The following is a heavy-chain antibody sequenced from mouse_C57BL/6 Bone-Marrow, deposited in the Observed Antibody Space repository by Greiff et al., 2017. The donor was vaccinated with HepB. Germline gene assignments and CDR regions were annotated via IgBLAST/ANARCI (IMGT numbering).Heavy chain of an antibody. J-gene: IGHJ2*01. CDR2: INYDGSST. V-gene: IGHV5-16*01. D-gene: IGHD1-1*01. CDR1: GFTFSDYY. CDR3: ARAGGSSYPDY. Sequence: EVQLVESEGGLVQPGRSMKLSCTASGFTFSDYYMAWVRQVPEKGLEWVANINYDGSSTYYLDSLKSRFIISRDNAKNILYLQMSSLKSEDTATYYCARAGGSSYPDYWGQGTTLTVSS.